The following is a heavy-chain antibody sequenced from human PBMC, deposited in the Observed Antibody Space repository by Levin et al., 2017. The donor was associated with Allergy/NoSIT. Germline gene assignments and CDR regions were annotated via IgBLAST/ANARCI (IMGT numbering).Heavy chain of an antibody. D-gene: IGHD6-13*01. J-gene: IGHJ3*02. CDR1: GGTFSSYA. Sequence: GGSLRLSCKASGGTFSSYAISWVRQAPGQGLEWMGRIIPILGIANYAQKFQGRVTITADKSTSTAYMELSSLRSEDTAVYYCARASVPIAAAGADAFDIWGQGTMVTVSS. V-gene: IGHV1-69*04. CDR3: ARASVPIAAAGADAFDI. CDR2: IIPILGIA.